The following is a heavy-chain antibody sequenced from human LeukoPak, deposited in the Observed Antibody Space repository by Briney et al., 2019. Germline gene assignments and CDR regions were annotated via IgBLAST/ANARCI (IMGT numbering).Heavy chain of an antibody. CDR1: GFTFSSYA. CDR2: ISSNGGST. V-gene: IGHV3-64D*08. J-gene: IGHJ4*02. Sequence: GGSLRLSCAASGFTFSSYAMHWVRQAPGKGLEYVSAISSNGGSTYYADSVRGRFTISRDNSKNTLFLQMTSLTVEDTAVYYCAKDRERPSQFDYWGQGTLVTVSS. D-gene: IGHD1-26*01. CDR3: AKDRERPSQFDY.